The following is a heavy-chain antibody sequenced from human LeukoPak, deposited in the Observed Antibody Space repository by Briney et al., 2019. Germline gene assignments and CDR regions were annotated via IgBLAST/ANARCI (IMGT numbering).Heavy chain of an antibody. J-gene: IGHJ4*02. Sequence: PSEPLSLTCAVSGYSISSGRYWGWIRQPPGKGLEWIGSVFHSGTTYYNPSLKSRVTISVDTSKNQFSLNLRSVTAADTAVYYCARSLSTAGTDYWGQGTLVTVSS. D-gene: IGHD2-2*01. CDR1: GYSISSGRY. CDR2: VFHSGTT. V-gene: IGHV4-38-2*01. CDR3: ARSLSTAGTDY.